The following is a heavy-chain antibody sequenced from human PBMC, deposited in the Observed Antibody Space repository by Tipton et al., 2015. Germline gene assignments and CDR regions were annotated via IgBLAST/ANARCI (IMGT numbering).Heavy chain of an antibody. Sequence: SLRLSCAASGFTFDSYAMSWVRQAPGKGLEWVSGISISGSNTYHADSVKGRFTISRDNSKNTVYLQMNSLRAEDTAVYYCARVGYFTGYPHDGLDVWGQGTMVTVSS. CDR2: ISISGSNT. CDR1: GFTFDSYA. D-gene: IGHD3-9*01. V-gene: IGHV3-23*01. J-gene: IGHJ3*01. CDR3: ARVGYFTGYPHDGLDV.